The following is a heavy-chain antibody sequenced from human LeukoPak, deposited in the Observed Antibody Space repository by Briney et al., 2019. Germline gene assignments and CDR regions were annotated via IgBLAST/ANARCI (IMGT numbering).Heavy chain of an antibody. J-gene: IGHJ6*03. D-gene: IGHD3-3*01. CDR1: GGTFSSYA. Sequence: GASVKVSCKASGGTFSSYAISWVRQAPGQGLEWMGGIIPIFGTANYAQKFQGRVTITADESTSTAYMELSSLRSEDTAVYYCARDRENDFWSGYPDYYYMDVWGRGTTVTVSS. CDR2: IIPIFGTA. V-gene: IGHV1-69*13. CDR3: ARDRENDFWSGYPDYYYMDV.